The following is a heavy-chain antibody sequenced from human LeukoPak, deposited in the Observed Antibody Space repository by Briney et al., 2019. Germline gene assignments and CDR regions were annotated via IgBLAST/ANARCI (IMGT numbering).Heavy chain of an antibody. CDR1: GGSISSSSYY. Sequence: SETLSLTCTVSGGSISSSSYYWSWIRQPPGKGLEWIGYIYYSGSTKYNPSLKSRVTISVDTSKNQFSLKLSSVTAADTAVYYCARGARAGYNLEPFDYWGQGTLVTVSS. V-gene: IGHV4-61*05. CDR2: IYYSGST. CDR3: ARGARAGYNLEPFDY. J-gene: IGHJ4*02. D-gene: IGHD5-24*01.